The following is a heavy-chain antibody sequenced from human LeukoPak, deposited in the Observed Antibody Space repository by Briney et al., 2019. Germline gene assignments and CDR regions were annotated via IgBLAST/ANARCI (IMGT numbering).Heavy chain of an antibody. Sequence: GGSLRLSCAASGFTFSSYAMSWVRQAPGKGLEWVSAISDSGGSTFYADSVKGRFTISRDNSKNTLCLQMNSLRAEDTAVYYCAREYSSGGAFDYWGQGTLVTVSS. V-gene: IGHV3-23*01. J-gene: IGHJ4*02. CDR3: AREYSSGGAFDY. CDR1: GFTFSSYA. D-gene: IGHD6-19*01. CDR2: ISDSGGST.